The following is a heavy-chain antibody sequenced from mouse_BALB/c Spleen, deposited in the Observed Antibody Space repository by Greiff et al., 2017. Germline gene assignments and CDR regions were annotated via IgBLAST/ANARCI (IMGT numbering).Heavy chain of an antibody. CDR3: ARRGTGNYFDY. Sequence: EVQLVESGPGLVKPSQSLSLTCTVTGYSITSDYAWNWIRQFPGNKLEWMGYISYSGSTSYNPSLKSRISITRDTSKNQFFLQLNSVTTEDTATYYCARRGTGNYFDYWGQGTTLTVSS. CDR2: ISYSGST. CDR1: GYSITSDYA. V-gene: IGHV3-2*02. J-gene: IGHJ2*01. D-gene: IGHD4-1*01.